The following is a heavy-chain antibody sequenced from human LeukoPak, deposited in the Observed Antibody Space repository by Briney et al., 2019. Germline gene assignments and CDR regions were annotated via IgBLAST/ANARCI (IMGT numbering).Heavy chain of an antibody. J-gene: IGHJ5*02. CDR2: INHSGST. V-gene: IGHV4-34*01. CDR1: GGSFSGYY. CDR3: ARGNLKWFDP. Sequence: PSETLSLTCAVYGGSFSGYYWSWIRQPPGKGLEWIGEINHSGSTNYNPSLKSRVTISVDTSKNQFSLKLSSVTAADTAVYYCARGNLKWFDPWGQGTLVTVSS.